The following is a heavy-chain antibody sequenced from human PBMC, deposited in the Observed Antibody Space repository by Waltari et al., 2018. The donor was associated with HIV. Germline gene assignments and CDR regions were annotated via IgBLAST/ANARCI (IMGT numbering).Heavy chain of an antibody. J-gene: IGHJ4*02. CDR3: AKGPTAMVDY. D-gene: IGHD5-18*01. V-gene: IGHV3-9*01. CDR2: ISWNSGSI. Sequence: EVQLVESGGGLVQPGRSLSLSCAASGFTCGDYGMPWVRQAPGKGLEWVSGISWNSGSIGYADSVKGRFTISRDNAKNSLYLQMNSLRAEDTALYYCAKGPTAMVDYWGQGTLVTVSS. CDR1: GFTCGDYG.